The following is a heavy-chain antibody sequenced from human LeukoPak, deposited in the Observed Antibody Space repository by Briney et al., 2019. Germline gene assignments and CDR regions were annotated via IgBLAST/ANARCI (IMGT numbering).Heavy chain of an antibody. J-gene: IGHJ4*02. V-gene: IGHV1-24*01. CDR3: ATDGSGSSSWYGFDY. CDR1: GYTLTELS. Sequence: GASVKVSCKVSGYTLTELSMHWVRQAPGKGLEWMGGFDPEDGETIYAQKFQGRVTMTEDTSTDAAYMELSSLRSEDTAVYYCATDGSGSSSWYGFDYWGQGTLVTVSS. D-gene: IGHD6-13*01. CDR2: FDPEDGET.